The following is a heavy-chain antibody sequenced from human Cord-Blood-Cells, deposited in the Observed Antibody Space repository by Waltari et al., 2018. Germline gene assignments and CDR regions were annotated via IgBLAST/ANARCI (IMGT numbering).Heavy chain of an antibody. CDR1: GYTFPGHY. D-gene: IGHD3-9*01. J-gene: IGHJ4*02. CDR3: ARSYDILTGYFDY. CDR2: INPNSGGT. V-gene: IGHV1-2*04. Sequence: QVQLVQSGAEVKKPGASVKVSCKASGYTFPGHYIHWVRKAPGQGLEWMGWINPNSGGTNYAQKFQGWVTMTRDTSISTAYMELSRLRSDDTAVYYCARSYDILTGYFDYWGQGTLVTVSS.